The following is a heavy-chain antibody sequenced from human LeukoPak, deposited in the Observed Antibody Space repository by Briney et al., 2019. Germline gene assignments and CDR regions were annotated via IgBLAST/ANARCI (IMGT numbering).Heavy chain of an antibody. V-gene: IGHV4-59*01. Sequence: SETLSLTCTVSGGSISSYYWSWIRQPPGKGLEWIRYIYYSGSTNYNPSLKSRVTISVDTSKNQFSLKLSSVTAADTAVYYCARDSFYDFSSGPGNWFDPWGQGTLVTVSS. CDR1: GGSISSYY. D-gene: IGHD3-3*01. CDR2: IYYSGST. J-gene: IGHJ5*02. CDR3: ARDSFYDFSSGPGNWFDP.